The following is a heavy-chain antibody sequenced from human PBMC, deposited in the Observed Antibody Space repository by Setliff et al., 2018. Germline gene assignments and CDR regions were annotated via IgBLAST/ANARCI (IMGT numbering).Heavy chain of an antibody. Sequence: QPGGSLRLSCLASGFTFSNNAMSWIRQAPGKGLEWVSVVYSGSPNTYYAASVKGRFTIFRDGSKNTLFLHMTSLRAEDTAVYYCAKPQVELRWGFESWGQGTLVTVSS. V-gene: IGHV3-23*03. J-gene: IGHJ4*02. CDR2: VYSGSPNT. CDR1: GFTFSNNA. CDR3: AKPQVELRWGFES. D-gene: IGHD1-7*01.